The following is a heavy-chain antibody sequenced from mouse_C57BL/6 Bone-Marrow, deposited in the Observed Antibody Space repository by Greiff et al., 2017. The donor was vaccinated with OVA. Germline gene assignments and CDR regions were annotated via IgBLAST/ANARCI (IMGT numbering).Heavy chain of an antibody. CDR2: ISNGGGST. Sequence: EVQGVESGGGLVQPGGSLKLSCAASGFTFSDYYMYWVRQTPEKRLEWVAYISNGGGSTYYPDTVKGRFTISRDNAKNTLYLQMSRLKSEDTAMYYCARQDYDYPYYYAMDYWGQGTSVTVSS. CDR3: ARQDYDYPYYYAMDY. D-gene: IGHD2-4*01. V-gene: IGHV5-12*01. J-gene: IGHJ4*01. CDR1: GFTFSDYY.